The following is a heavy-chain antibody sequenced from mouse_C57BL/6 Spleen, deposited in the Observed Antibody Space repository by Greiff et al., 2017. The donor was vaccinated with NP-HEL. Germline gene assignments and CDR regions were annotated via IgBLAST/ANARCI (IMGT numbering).Heavy chain of an antibody. CDR2: IDPSDSYT. J-gene: IGHJ3*01. CDR3: ARGSSVLGVAWFAY. V-gene: IGHV1-69*01. Sequence: VKLQQSGAELVMPGASVKLSCKASGYTFTSYWMHWVKQRPGQGLEWIGEIDPSDSYTNYNQTFKGKSTLTVDKSSSTAYMQLSSLPSEDSAVYYCARGSSVLGVAWFAYWGQGTLVTVSA. D-gene: IGHD3-2*02. CDR1: GYTFTSYW.